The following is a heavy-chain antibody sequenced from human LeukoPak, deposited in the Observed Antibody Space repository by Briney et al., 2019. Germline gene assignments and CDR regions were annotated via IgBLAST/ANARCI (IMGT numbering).Heavy chain of an antibody. CDR3: AKDYHYYDRPYYFDY. CDR2: ISGSGGST. J-gene: IGHJ4*02. D-gene: IGHD3-22*01. CDR1: GFTFSSYW. V-gene: IGHV3-23*01. Sequence: GGSLRLSCAASGFTFSSYWMSWVRQAPGKGLEWVSAISGSGGSTYYADSVKGRFTISRDNSKNTLYLQMNSLRAEDTAVYYCAKDYHYYDRPYYFDYWGQGTLVTVSS.